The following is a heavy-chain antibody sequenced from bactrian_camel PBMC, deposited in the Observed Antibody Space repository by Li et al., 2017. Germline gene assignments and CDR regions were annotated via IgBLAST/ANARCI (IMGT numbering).Heavy chain of an antibody. CDR3: AAGWSFGMGTLLRRHYNY. V-gene: IGHV3S1*01. J-gene: IGHJ4*01. CDR1: GYTASAYC. CDR2: IMILGATT. Sequence: VQLVESGRGSVQPGGSLRLSCEAPGYTASAYCLAWFRQRLGQEREGVAAIMILGATTYYADSVKGRFTISQDNAKNTVYLQLNSLKPDDTAMYYCAAGWSFGMGTLLRRHYNYWGQGTQVTVS. D-gene: IGHD1*01.